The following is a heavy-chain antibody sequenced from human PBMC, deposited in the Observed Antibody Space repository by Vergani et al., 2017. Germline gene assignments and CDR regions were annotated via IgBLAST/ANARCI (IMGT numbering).Heavy chain of an antibody. D-gene: IGHD1-1*01. CDR1: GFTFSSHG. V-gene: IGHV3-33*01. CDR3: ARGGNEKRLDS. J-gene: IGHJ5*01. CDR2: IWYDGSNK. Sequence: QVQLVESEGGVVQPGRSLTLSCVASGFTFSSHGMHWVRQAPGKGLEWVAVIWYDGSNKYYGDSVKGRFTISRDNSKNTLYLQMNSLRVEDTAVYYCARGGNEKRLDSWGQGTVVTVSS.